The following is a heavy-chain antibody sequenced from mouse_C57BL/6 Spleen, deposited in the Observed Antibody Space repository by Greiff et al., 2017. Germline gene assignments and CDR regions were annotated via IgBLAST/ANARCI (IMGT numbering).Heavy chain of an antibody. CDR1: GFTFSDYG. CDR2: ISSGSSTI. CDR3: ARRDYYGSSYDYAMDY. V-gene: IGHV5-17*01. J-gene: IGHJ4*01. D-gene: IGHD1-1*01. Sequence: EVQLVESGGGLVKPGGSLKLSCAASGFTFSDYGMHWVRQAPGKGLEWVAYISSGSSTIYYADTVKGRFTISRDNAKNTLFLQMTSLRSEDTAMYYCARRDYYGSSYDYAMDYWGQGTSVTVSS.